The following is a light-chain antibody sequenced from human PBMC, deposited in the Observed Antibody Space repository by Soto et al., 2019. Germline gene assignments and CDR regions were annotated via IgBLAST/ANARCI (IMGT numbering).Light chain of an antibody. CDR3: QQRSKRPLT. CDR2: GAS. V-gene: IGKV3D-20*02. J-gene: IGKJ5*01. CDR1: RSVTSSY. Sequence: EIVSRQSPGTLSXXLREXATLXXAXSRSVTSSYLAWYQQKPGQAPRRLIYGASIRATGIPDRFSGSGSGTDFTLTISSLEPEDFAVYYCQQRSKRPLTFGQGTRLEIK.